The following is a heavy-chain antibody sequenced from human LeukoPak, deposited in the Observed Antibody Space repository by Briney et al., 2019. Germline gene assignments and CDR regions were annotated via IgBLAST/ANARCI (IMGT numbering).Heavy chain of an antibody. Sequence: GGSLRLSCAASGFTFSSFGMSWVRQGPGKGLEWVSGISGNGRSTYYADSVKGRFTISRDNSKNTLYLQMNSLRAEDTAVYYCARVGDFTFDYWGQGTLVTVSS. V-gene: IGHV3-23*01. J-gene: IGHJ4*02. CDR3: ARVGDFTFDY. CDR1: GFTFSSFG. CDR2: ISGNGRST. D-gene: IGHD4-17*01.